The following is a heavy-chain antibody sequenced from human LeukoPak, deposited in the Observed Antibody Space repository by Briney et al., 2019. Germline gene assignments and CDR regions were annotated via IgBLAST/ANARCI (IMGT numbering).Heavy chain of an antibody. V-gene: IGHV3-23*01. D-gene: IGHD2/OR15-2a*01. CDR2: ISDSGLST. CDR3: ARDLGFSRNRYFDY. J-gene: IGHJ4*02. CDR1: GFNFRDYA. Sequence: GRSLRLSCTASGFNFRDYAMTWVRQSPGKGLEWVSTISDSGLSTYYADSVKGRFTISRDNSKNTVFLQMNSLTAEDTAMFYCARDLGFSRNRYFDYWGQGTLVTVSS.